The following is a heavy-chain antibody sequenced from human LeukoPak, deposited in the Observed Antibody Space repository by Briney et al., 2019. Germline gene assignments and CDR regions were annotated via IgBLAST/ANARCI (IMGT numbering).Heavy chain of an antibody. D-gene: IGHD5-12*01. J-gene: IGHJ4*02. V-gene: IGHV3-53*01. CDR1: GFNVSNNY. CDR3: AKSYNGYESKPDY. Sequence: GGSLRLSCAASGFNVSNNYMTWVRQAPGKGLEWVSLIYSSGSTYYADSVKGRFTISRDNSKNTLYLQVNSLRAEDTAVYYCAKSYNGYESKPDYWGQGTLVTVSS. CDR2: IYSSGST.